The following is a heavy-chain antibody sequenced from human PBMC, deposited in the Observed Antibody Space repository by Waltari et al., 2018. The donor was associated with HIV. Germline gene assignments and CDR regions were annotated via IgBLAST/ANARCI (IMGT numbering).Heavy chain of an antibody. CDR3: ARAIVSSGYGYWYFDL. J-gene: IGHJ2*01. Sequence: QVQLQQWGAGLLKPSETLSLTCAVYGGSFSGYYWSWIRQPPGKGLEWIGEINHSGSTNYNPSLESRVTISVDTSKNQFSLKLSSVTAADTAVYYCARAIVSSGYGYWYFDLWGRGTLVTVSS. CDR1: GGSFSGYY. D-gene: IGHD3-22*01. CDR2: INHSGST. V-gene: IGHV4-34*01.